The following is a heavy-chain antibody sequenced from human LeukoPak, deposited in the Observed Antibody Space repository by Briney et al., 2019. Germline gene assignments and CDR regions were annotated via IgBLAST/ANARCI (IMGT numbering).Heavy chain of an antibody. CDR1: GGSISSYY. J-gene: IGHJ4*02. CDR3: ARYSGWYGGADY. CDR2: IFYSRSP. V-gene: IGHV4-59*01. Sequence: SETLSLTSTVSGGSISSYYWSWLPQRQGKGLEWIGYIFYSRSPNYNPSLKSRLTISVDTSKNQFSLKLSSVTAADTAVYYYARYSGWYGGADYWGQGTLVIVSS. D-gene: IGHD6-19*01.